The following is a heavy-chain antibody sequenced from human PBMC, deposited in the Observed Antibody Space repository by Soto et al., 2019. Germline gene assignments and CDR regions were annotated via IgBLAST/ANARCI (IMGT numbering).Heavy chain of an antibody. J-gene: IGHJ3*02. CDR3: ARKNGVLDAFDI. CDR2: IYYSGST. Sequence: QVQLQESGPGLVKPSDTLSHTCAVSGYSISSSNWWGWIRQPPGKGLEWIGYIYYSGSTYYNPSRKGPVTMSVDTSKNPFSLKLSSVTAVDTAVYYCARKNGVLDAFDIWGQGTMVTVSS. V-gene: IGHV4-28*01. D-gene: IGHD4-17*01. CDR1: GYSISSSNW.